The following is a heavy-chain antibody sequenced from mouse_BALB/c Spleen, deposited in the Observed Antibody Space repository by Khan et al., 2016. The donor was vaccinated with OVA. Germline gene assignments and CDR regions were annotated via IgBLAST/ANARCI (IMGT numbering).Heavy chain of an antibody. J-gene: IGHJ3*01. CDR1: GFSLTSYG. D-gene: IGHD1-2*01. CDR2: IWGDGNT. CDR3: VRRGYFGYGNTWFAY. Sequence: QVQLKESGPGLVAPSQNLSITCTVSGFSLTSYGVSWVRQPPGKGLEWLGVIWGDGNTNYHSAFISRLSISKDNSKTQVFLKLNSLQTDDTATYSSVRRGYFGYGNTWFAYWGQGTLVTVSA. V-gene: IGHV2-3*01.